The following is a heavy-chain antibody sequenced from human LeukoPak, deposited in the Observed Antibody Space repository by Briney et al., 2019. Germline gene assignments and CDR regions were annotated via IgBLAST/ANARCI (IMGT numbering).Heavy chain of an antibody. D-gene: IGHD6-13*01. J-gene: IGHJ6*03. CDR2: IYYSGNT. CDR3: ARHSSSWDFYYYYYMDV. V-gene: IGHV4-39*01. Sequence: PETLSLTCTVSGGSINSSSHYWGWIRQPPGKGLEWIGNIYYSGNTYYNPSLNSRVTISVDTSKKQFSLKLSSVTAADTAVYYCARHSSSWDFYYYYYMDVWGKGTTVIVSS. CDR1: GGSINSSSHY.